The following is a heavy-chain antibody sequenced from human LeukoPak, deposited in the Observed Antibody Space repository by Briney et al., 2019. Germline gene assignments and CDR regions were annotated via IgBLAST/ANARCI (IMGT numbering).Heavy chain of an antibody. Sequence: PGGSLRLSCAASGFTFSSYGMHWVRQAPGKGLEWVAVIWYDGSNKYYADSVKGRFTISRDNSKNTLYLQMNSLRAEDTAVYYCARGIYYENSGYMNWGQGTLVAVSS. D-gene: IGHD3-22*01. J-gene: IGHJ4*02. CDR2: IWYDGSNK. CDR1: GFTFSSYG. V-gene: IGHV3-33*01. CDR3: ARGIYYENSGYMN.